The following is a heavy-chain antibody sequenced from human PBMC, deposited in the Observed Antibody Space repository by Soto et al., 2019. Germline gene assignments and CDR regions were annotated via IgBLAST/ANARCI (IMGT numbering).Heavy chain of an antibody. Sequence: SETLSLTCTVSGGSISSYYWSWIRQPPGKGLEWIGYIYYSGSTNYNPSLKSRVTISVDTSKNQFSLKLSSVTAADTAVYYCARHRDGYRSGWYYYWGQRTLVPVSS. J-gene: IGHJ4*02. V-gene: IGHV4-59*08. D-gene: IGHD6-19*01. CDR1: GGSISSYY. CDR3: ARHRDGYRSGWYYY. CDR2: IYYSGST.